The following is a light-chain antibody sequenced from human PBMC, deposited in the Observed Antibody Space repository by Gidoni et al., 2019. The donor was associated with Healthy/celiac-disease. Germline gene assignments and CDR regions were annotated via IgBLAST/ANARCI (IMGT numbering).Light chain of an antibody. J-gene: IGKJ1*01. CDR3: QQSYSTPWT. V-gene: IGKV1-39*01. Sequence: EIQMTQSPSSLSASVGDRVTITCRASQSISSYLNWYQQKPGKAPKLLIYAASSLQSGVPSRFSGSGSGTDFTLTISSLQPEDFATYYCQQSYSTPWTFGQETKVEIK. CDR2: AAS. CDR1: QSISSY.